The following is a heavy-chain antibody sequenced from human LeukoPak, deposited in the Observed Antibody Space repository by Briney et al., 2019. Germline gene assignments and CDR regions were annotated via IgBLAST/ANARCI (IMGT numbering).Heavy chain of an antibody. CDR2: IYYSGST. V-gene: IGHV4-39*01. CDR3: ARLPRKTYYFDY. J-gene: IGHJ4*02. Sequence: NPSETLSLTCTVSGGSISSSSYYWGWIRQPPGKGLEWIGSIYYSGSTYYNPSLKSRVTISVDTSKNQFSLKLSSVTAADTAVYYCARLPRKTYYFDYWGQGTLDAVSS. CDR1: GGSISSSSYY.